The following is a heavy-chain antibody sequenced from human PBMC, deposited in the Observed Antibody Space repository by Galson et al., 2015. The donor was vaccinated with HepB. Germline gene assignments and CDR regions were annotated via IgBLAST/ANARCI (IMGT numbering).Heavy chain of an antibody. CDR1: GFTVSSNY. CDR2: IYSGGST. CDR3: ARERMSGSYSADY. J-gene: IGHJ4*02. D-gene: IGHD1-26*01. Sequence: SLRLSCAASGFTVSSNYMSWVRQAPGKGLEWVSVIYSGGSTYYADSVKGRFTISRDNSKNTLYLQMNSLRAEDTAVYYCARERMSGSYSADYWGQGTLVTVSS. V-gene: IGHV3-66*01.